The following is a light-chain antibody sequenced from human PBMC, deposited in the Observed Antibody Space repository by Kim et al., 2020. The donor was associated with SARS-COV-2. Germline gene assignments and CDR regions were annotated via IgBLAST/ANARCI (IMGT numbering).Light chain of an antibody. CDR1: SSNSGSVYD. Sequence: QRVSISCTGSSSNSGSVYDVHWYQQLPGTAPTLLIYGNNNRPSGVRDRFAGSKSGTSDSLAITGLQAEDEADYYCQSYDSTLSAYVFGTGTTVTVL. CDR3: QSYDSTLSAYV. CDR2: GNN. J-gene: IGLJ1*01. V-gene: IGLV1-40*01.